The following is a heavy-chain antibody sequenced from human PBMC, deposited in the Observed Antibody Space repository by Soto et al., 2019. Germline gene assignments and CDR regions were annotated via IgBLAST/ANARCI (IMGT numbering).Heavy chain of an antibody. D-gene: IGHD1-26*01. CDR2: IYYTGST. CDR3: VCLGLGLGRTDV. CDR1: GGSISSSRFY. J-gene: IGHJ6*04. Sequence: SETLSLTCTVSGGSISSSRFYWGWIRQTPGRGLEWIGSIYYTGSTYYNPSLKSRVTISVDTSKNQLSLELSSVTAADTAVYYCVCLGLGLGRTDVWGKGTTVTVSS. V-gene: IGHV4-39*01.